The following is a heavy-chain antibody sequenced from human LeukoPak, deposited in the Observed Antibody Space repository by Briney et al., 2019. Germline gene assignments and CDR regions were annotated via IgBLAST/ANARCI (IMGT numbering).Heavy chain of an antibody. CDR3: ARADNWEGAKGD. CDR2: ISYDGSNK. D-gene: IGHD3-16*01. V-gene: IGHV3-30*04. J-gene: IGHJ3*01. CDR1: GFTFSSYA. Sequence: QAGGSLRLSCAASGFTFSSYAMHWVRQAPGKGLEWVAVISYDGSNKYYADSVKGRFTISRDNSKNTLYLQTNSLRAEDTAVYYCARADNWEGAKGDWGQGTMVTVSS.